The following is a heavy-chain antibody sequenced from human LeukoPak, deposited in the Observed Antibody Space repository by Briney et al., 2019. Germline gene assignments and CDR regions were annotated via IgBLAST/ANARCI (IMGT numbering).Heavy chain of an antibody. Sequence: PSETLSLTCTVSGGSISSYYWSWIRQPPGKGLEWIGYIYHSGSTNYNPSLKSRVTISVDTSKNQFSLKLSSVTAADTAVYYCARWYSSSWYGEYFDYWGQGTLVTVSS. D-gene: IGHD6-13*01. J-gene: IGHJ4*02. CDR1: GGSISSYY. V-gene: IGHV4-59*01. CDR2: IYHSGST. CDR3: ARWYSSSWYGEYFDY.